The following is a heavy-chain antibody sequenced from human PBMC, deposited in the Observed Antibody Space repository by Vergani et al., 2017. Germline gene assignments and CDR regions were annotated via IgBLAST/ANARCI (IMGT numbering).Heavy chain of an antibody. D-gene: IGHD3-9*01. V-gene: IGHV3-23*04. CDR2: LSGSGGST. CDR3: AKGDDFDGLFQLEY. CDR1: GFTFIMHA. J-gene: IGHJ4*02. Sequence: EVQLVESGGDLVQPGGSLRLSCAASGFTFIMHAMSWVRQAPGKGLEWVSSLSGSGGSTYYADSVKGRFTIFRDNSKSMLYLQMNNLRAEDTAVYYCAKGDDFDGLFQLEYWGQGTLVTVSS.